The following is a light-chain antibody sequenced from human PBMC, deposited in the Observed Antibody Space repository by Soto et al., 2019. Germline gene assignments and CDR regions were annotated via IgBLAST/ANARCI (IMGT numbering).Light chain of an antibody. CDR3: CSYARVNKYV. CDR2: EVS. J-gene: IGLJ1*01. Sequence: QSALTQPASVSGSPGQSITISCTGTSSDVGGYNYVSWYQQHPGKAPKLMIYEVSNRPSGVSNRFSGSKSGNTASLTISGLQAEDEADYYCCSYARVNKYVFGTGTKVTVL. CDR1: SSDVGGYNY. V-gene: IGLV2-14*01.